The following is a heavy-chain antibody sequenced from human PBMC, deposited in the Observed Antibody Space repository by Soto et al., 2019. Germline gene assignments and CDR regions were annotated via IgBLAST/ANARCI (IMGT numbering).Heavy chain of an antibody. V-gene: IGHV4-31*03. CDR2: IYYSGST. D-gene: IGHD6-13*01. Sequence: QVQLQESGPGLVKPSQTLSLTCTVSGGSISSGGYYWSWIRQLPGKGLEWIGYIYYSGSTYYNPSLKSRVTISVDTSKNQFSLKLSSVTAADTAVYYCARDRAPGIAAAGVFDYWGQGTLVTVSS. CDR3: ARDRAPGIAAAGVFDY. J-gene: IGHJ4*02. CDR1: GGSISSGGYY.